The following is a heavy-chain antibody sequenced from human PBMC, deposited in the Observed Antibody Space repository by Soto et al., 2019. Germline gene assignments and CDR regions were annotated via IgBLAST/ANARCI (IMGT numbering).Heavy chain of an antibody. CDR1: GGTFSSYA. V-gene: IGHV1-69*13. J-gene: IGHJ4*02. CDR2: IIPIFGTA. D-gene: IGHD2-8*01. CDR3: ASPTTNRNCTNGVCYYRFDY. Sequence: SVKVSCKASGGTFSSYAISWVRQAPGQGLEWMGGIIPIFGTANYAQKFQGRVTITADESTSTAYMELSSLRSEDTAVYYCASPTTNRNCTNGVCYYRFDYWGQGTLVTVSS.